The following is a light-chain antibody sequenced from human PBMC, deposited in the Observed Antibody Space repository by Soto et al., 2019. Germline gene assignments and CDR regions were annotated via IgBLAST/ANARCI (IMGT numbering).Light chain of an antibody. CDR3: QQYNNWPAGT. CDR2: GAS. J-gene: IGKJ1*01. V-gene: IGKV3-15*01. CDR1: QSVGKY. Sequence: EIVLTQSPVTLSLSPGERATLSCRASQSVGKYLAWYQQKPGQAPRLLIYGASTRATGIPARFSGSGSGTEFTLTISSLQSEDFAVYYCQQYNNWPAGTFGQGTKVDIK.